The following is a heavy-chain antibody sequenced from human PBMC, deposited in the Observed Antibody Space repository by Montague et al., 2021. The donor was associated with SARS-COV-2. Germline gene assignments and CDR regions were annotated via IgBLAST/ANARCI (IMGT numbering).Heavy chain of an antibody. J-gene: IGHJ2*01. V-gene: IGHV5-51*01. CDR3: ARRKKWGYWYFDL. Sequence: QSIAEVKTPGESLKISCKGSGYSFTSYWIGWVRQMPGKGLEWIGIIYPGDSDTRYSPSFQGQVTISADKSISTAYLQWSSLKASDTAMYYCARRKKWGYWYFDLWGRGTLVTVSS. CDR2: IYPGDSDT. D-gene: IGHD7-27*01. CDR1: GYSFTSYW.